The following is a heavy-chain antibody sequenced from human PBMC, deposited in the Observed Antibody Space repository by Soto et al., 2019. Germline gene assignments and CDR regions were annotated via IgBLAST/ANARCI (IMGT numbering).Heavy chain of an antibody. Sequence: QLQLQESGPGLVKPSETLSLTCTVSGGSISSSSYYWGWIRQPPGKGLEWIGSIYYSGSTYYNPSLKSRVTISVDTSQNQCSLKRSSVSAADTAVYYCARRGGGYYDGSGYTFDYWGQGTLVTVSS. CDR3: ARRGGGYYDGSGYTFDY. CDR2: IYYSGST. V-gene: IGHV4-39*01. D-gene: IGHD3-22*01. J-gene: IGHJ4*02. CDR1: GGSISSSSYY.